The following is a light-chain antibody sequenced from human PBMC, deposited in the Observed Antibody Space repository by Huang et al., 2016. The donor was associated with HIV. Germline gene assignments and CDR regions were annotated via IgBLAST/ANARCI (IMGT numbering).Light chain of an antibody. J-gene: IGKJ3*01. CDR2: DVS. CDR3: QQYGGSPLFT. Sequence: EIVLTQSPGTLSLSPGERATLSCRASQSVSSSSLAWYQQKTGQSPRLLIYDVSRRATGIPVRFSGSGSGAYFTLIITRLEPEDSAVYYCQQYGGSPLFTFGPGTKVDIK. V-gene: IGKV3-20*01. CDR1: QSVSSSS.